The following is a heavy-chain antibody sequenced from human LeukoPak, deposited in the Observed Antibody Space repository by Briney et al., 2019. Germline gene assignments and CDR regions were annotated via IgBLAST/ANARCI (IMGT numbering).Heavy chain of an antibody. V-gene: IGHV1-46*01. J-gene: IGHJ6*02. CDR2: INPSGGGI. Sequence: ASVKVSCKASGYTFTNYYVHWVRQAPGQGLEWMGIINPSGGGISYAQKFQGRITMTTDTSTSIAYMELRRLRIDDTAMYYCARGDSLYHYGMDVWGQGTSVTVSS. CDR3: ARGDSLYHYGMDV. D-gene: IGHD3-16*02. CDR1: GYTFTNYY.